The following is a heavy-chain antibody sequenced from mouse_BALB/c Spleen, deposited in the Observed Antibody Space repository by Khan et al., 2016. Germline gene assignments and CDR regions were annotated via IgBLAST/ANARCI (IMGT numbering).Heavy chain of an antibody. V-gene: IGHV14-4*02. D-gene: IGHD1-1*01. CDR1: GFNIKDYY. J-gene: IGHJ1*01. CDR2: IDPENGDT. Sequence: VQLKQSGAELVRSGASVKLSCTASGFNIKDYYMHWVKQRPEQGLEWIGWIDPENGDTEYAPKFQGKATMTADTSSNTAYLQLSSLTSEDTAVYYCKVITVVAHFDVWGAGTTVTVSS. CDR3: KVITVVAHFDV.